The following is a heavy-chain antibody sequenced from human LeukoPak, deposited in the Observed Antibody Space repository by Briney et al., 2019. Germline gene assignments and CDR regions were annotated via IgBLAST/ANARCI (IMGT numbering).Heavy chain of an antibody. V-gene: IGHV4-59*01. CDR1: GGSISSYY. CDR2: IYYSGST. D-gene: IGHD6-13*01. CDR3: ARAIAAAGIYAFDI. J-gene: IGHJ3*02. Sequence: SETLSLTCTVSGGSISSYYWSWIRQPPGKGLEWIGYIYYSGSTNYNPSLKSRVTISVDTSKNQFSLKLSSVTAADTAVYYCARAIAAAGIYAFDIWGQGTMVSVSS.